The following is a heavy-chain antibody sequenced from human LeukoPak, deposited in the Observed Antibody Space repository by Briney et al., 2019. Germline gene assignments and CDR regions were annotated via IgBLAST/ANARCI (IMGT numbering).Heavy chain of an antibody. V-gene: IGHV4-34*01. Sequence: SETLSLTCAVYGGSFSGYYWSWIRQPPGKGLEWIGEINHSGSTNYNPSLKSRVTISVDTSKNQFSLKLSSVTAADTAVYYCARGRRHDFWSGYYHYYYYMDVWGKGTTVTVSS. CDR1: GGSFSGYY. D-gene: IGHD3-3*01. J-gene: IGHJ6*03. CDR3: ARGRRHDFWSGYYHYYYYMDV. CDR2: INHSGST.